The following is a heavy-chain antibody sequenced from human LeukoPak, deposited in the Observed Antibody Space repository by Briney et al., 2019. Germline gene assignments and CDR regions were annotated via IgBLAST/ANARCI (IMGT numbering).Heavy chain of an antibody. Sequence: GGSLRLSCAASGFTFNSYAMSWVRQFPGKGLEWVSAISGSVDSTYYADSVKGRFTISRDNSKNTVYLQMNSLRAEDTAVYYCANGIDSTGYYPFDYWGQGTLVTVSS. D-gene: IGHD3-22*01. CDR2: ISGSVDST. J-gene: IGHJ4*02. CDR1: GFTFNSYA. V-gene: IGHV3-23*01. CDR3: ANGIDSTGYYPFDY.